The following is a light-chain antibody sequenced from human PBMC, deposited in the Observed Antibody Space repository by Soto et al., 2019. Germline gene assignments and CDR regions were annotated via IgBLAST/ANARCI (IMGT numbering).Light chain of an antibody. CDR3: GTWDSSPWV. J-gene: IGLJ3*02. Sequence: QSVLTQPPSVSAAPGQKVTISCSGSSSNIGNNYVSWYQQLPGTAPKLLIYENNNRPPGIPDRFSGSKSGTSATLGITGLQTGDEADYYCGTWDSSPWVFGGGTKVTVL. CDR1: SSNIGNNY. V-gene: IGLV1-51*02. CDR2: ENN.